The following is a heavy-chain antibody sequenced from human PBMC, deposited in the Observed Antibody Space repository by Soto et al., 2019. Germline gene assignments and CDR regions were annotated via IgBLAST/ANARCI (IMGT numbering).Heavy chain of an antibody. D-gene: IGHD3-10*01. Sequence: GGSLRLSCEAPGINFRSFAMSWVRQAPGKGLQWVASISNNADATYYADSVKGRFHISRDNSKRTVFLEMNSLRVEDTAVYYCAQLALWFGEFGRGYWGQGALVTVSS. V-gene: IGHV3-23*01. CDR1: GINFRSFA. CDR2: ISNNADAT. CDR3: AQLALWFGEFGRGY. J-gene: IGHJ4*02.